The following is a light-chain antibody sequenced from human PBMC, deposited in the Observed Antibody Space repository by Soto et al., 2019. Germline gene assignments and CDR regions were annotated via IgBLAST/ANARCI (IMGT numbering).Light chain of an antibody. V-gene: IGKV3-15*01. J-gene: IGKJ1*01. CDR2: GAS. Sequence: ETLMTQSPATLSVSPGARATLYCRASQTISNNLAWYHQKPGQAPRLLIFGASSRATGVPVRFSGSGSGTLFTLTISSLQSEDFGVYYCQQYNKWPWTFGQGTKVEIK. CDR1: QTISNN. CDR3: QQYNKWPWT.